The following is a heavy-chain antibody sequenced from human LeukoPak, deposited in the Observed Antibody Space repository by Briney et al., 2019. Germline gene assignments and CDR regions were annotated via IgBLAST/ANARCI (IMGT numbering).Heavy chain of an antibody. J-gene: IGHJ5*02. Sequence: SVKVSCKASRFALTSSAVRWVRQARGQRLEWIGWIVVGSGNTNYAQKFQERVTITRDMSTSTAYMELSSLRSEDTAVYYCAADPMGDYVSPWGQGTLVTVSS. D-gene: IGHD4-17*01. CDR2: IVVGSGNT. V-gene: IGHV1-58*01. CDR3: AADPMGDYVSP. CDR1: RFALTSSA.